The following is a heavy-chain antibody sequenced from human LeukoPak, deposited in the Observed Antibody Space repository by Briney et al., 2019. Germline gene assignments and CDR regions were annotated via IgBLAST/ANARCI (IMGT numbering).Heavy chain of an antibody. CDR1: GFTFSSYG. Sequence: PGGSLRLSCTASGFTFSSYGMSWVRQAPGKGLEWVAVISYDGSNKYYADSVKGRFTISRDNSKNTLYLQMNSLRAEDTAVYYCAGRAGDWFHFDYWGREPWSPSPQ. V-gene: IGHV3-30*03. D-gene: IGHD7-27*01. J-gene: IGHJ4*02. CDR2: ISYDGSNK. CDR3: AGRAGDWFHFDY.